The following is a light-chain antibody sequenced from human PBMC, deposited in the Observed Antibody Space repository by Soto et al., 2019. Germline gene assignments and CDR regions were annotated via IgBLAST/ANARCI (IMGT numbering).Light chain of an antibody. CDR3: GADHGSGSNFVV. CDR1: SGYSNYK. J-gene: IGLJ2*01. V-gene: IGLV9-49*01. Sequence: QLVLTQPPSASASLGVSVTLTCTLSSGYSNYKVDWYQQRPGKGPRFVMRVGTGGIVGSKGDGIPDRFSVLGSGLNRYLTIKNIQEEDESDYHCGADHGSGSNFVVFGGGTKVTVL. CDR2: VGTGGIVG.